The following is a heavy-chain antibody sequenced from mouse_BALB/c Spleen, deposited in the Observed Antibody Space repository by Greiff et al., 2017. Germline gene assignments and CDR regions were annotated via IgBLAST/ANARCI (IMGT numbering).Heavy chain of an antibody. V-gene: IGHV2-9-2*01. CDR3: VSLGRYYAMDY. J-gene: IGHJ4*01. CDR1: GFSLTSYD. CDR2: IWTGGGT. D-gene: IGHD4-1*01. Sequence: VNLVESGPGLVAPSQSLSITCTVSGFSLTSYDISWIRQPPGKGLEWLGVIWTGGGTNYNSAFMSRLSISKDNSKSQVFLKMNSLQTDDTAIYYCVSLGRYYAMDYWGQGTSVTVSS.